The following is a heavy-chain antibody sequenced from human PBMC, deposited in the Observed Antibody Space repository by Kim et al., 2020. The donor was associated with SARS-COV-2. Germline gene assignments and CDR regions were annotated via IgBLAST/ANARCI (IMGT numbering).Heavy chain of an antibody. CDR1: GFTFSHYA. V-gene: IGHV3-23*01. D-gene: IGHD3-3*01. CDR2: ISGSGETT. CDR3: ASPTDRTVDFFGY. J-gene: IGHJ4*02. Sequence: GGSLRLSCAASGFTFSHYAMSWVRQAPGKGLEWVSGISGSGETTHYADSVKGRFTASRDNVNNRLYLQMNSLRPDDTAVYYCASPTDRTVDFFGYWGQGT.